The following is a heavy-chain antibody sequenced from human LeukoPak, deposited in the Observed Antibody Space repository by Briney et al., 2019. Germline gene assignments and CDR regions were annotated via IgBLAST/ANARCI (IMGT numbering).Heavy chain of an antibody. CDR3: AKETYDYVWGSYRYYFDY. CDR2: IRCDGSNK. J-gene: IGHJ4*02. V-gene: IGHV3-30*02. D-gene: IGHD3-16*02. CDR1: GFTFSSYG. Sequence: PGGSLRLSCAASGFTFSSYGMHWVRQAPGKGLEWVAFIRCDGSNKYYADSVKGRFTISRDNSKNTLYLQMNSLRAEDTAVYYCAKETYDYVWGSYRYYFDYWGQGTLVTVSS.